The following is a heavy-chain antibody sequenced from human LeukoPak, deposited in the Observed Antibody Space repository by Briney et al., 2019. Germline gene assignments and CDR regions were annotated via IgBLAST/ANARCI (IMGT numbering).Heavy chain of an antibody. V-gene: IGHV3-23*01. CDR2: ISGSGGST. CDR3: AKGSLAVAGFIDY. Sequence: GGSLRLSCAASGSTFSSYGMSWVRQAPGKGLEWVSAISGSGGSTYYADSVKGRFTISRDNSKNTLYLQMNSLRAEDTAVYYCAKGSLAVAGFIDYWGQGTLVTVSS. J-gene: IGHJ4*02. CDR1: GSTFSSYG. D-gene: IGHD6-19*01.